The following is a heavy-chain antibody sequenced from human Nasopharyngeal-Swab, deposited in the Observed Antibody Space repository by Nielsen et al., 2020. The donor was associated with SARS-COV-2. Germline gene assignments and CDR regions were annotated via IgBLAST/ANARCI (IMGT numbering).Heavy chain of an antibody. V-gene: IGHV1-8*01. D-gene: IGHD3-10*01. J-gene: IGHJ6*03. CDR2: MNPNSGNT. Sequence: ASVKVSCKASGYTFTSYDINWVRQATGQGLEWMGWMNPNSGNTGYAQKFQGRVTMTRNTSISTAYMELSSLRSEDTAVYYCAREGVYYYGSGSRFSYMDVWGKGTTVTVSS. CDR1: GYTFTSYD. CDR3: AREGVYYYGSGSRFSYMDV.